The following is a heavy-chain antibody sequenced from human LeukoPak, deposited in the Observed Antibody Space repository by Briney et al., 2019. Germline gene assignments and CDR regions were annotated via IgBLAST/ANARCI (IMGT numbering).Heavy chain of an antibody. V-gene: IGHV3-23*01. CDR3: ANGNRCTSPNCLGYYYFYMDV. Sequence: GGSLRLSCAAAGFTFSSYAMNWVRQAPGRGLEWVSGFSGSGGTTYYADSVKGRFTISRDNSKNTLYLQMNSLRAEDTAVYYCANGNRCTSPNCLGYYYFYMDVWGKGTTVTVSS. CDR1: GFTFSSYA. J-gene: IGHJ6*03. CDR2: FSGSGGTT. D-gene: IGHD2-8*01.